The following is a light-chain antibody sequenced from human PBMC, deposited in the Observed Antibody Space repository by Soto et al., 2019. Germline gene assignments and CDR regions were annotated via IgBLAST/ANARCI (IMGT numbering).Light chain of an antibody. CDR3: EQYGSSPWT. V-gene: IGKV3-20*01. Sequence: EIVLTQSPGTLSLSPGERATLSCRASQSVSSNFLVWYQQSPGQAPRLLIYAASSRATGIPDRCSGSGSGTDYTVTITRLEPEDFAVYYCEQYGSSPWTFGRGPKVEIK. J-gene: IGKJ1*01. CDR1: QSVSSNF. CDR2: AAS.